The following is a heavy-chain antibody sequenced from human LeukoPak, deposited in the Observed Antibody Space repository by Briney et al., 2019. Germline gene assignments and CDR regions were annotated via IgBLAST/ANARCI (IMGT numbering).Heavy chain of an antibody. CDR2: IAYDGSRA. V-gene: IGHV3-33*01. CDR3: TRYNNDHSDY. D-gene: IGHD1-14*01. J-gene: IGHJ4*02. Sequence: GGSLRLSCAGSGFTFGGYGMHWFRQTPGKGLEWVAVIAYDGSRAFYADSVKGRFTISRDNSKNTMSLKMDDLRAEDTAVYYCTRYNNDHSDYLGQGTLVTVSS. CDR1: GFTFGGYG.